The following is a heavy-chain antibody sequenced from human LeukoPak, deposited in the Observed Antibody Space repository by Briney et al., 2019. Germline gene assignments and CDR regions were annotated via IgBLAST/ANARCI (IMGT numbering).Heavy chain of an antibody. CDR2: ISSDGSNK. Sequence: PGESLRLFCAASGFTFSSYAMHWLHQAPGKGLEWQAVISSDGSNKYYADSVKGRFTISRDNSKNTLYLQMNSLRAEDTAVYYCARASRFGEFENYYMDVWGKGTTVTVSS. J-gene: IGHJ6*03. V-gene: IGHV3-30*04. D-gene: IGHD3-10*01. CDR3: ARASRFGEFENYYMDV. CDR1: GFTFSSYA.